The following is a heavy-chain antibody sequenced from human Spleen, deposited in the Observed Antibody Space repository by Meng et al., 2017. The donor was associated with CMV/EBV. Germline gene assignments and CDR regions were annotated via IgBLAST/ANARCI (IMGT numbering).Heavy chain of an antibody. CDR2: ISGSGGST. D-gene: IGHD3-3*01. CDR1: GFIFSSYS. J-gene: IGHJ6*02. CDR3: ASRTGSAGYDFWSGPSHYYYGMDV. Sequence: GESLKISCTTSGFIFSSYSMNWVRQAPGKGLEWVSAISGSGGSTYYADSVKGRFTISRDNSKNTLYLQMNSLRAEDTAVYYCASRTGSAGYDFWSGPSHYYYGMDVWGQGTTVTVSS. V-gene: IGHV3-23*01.